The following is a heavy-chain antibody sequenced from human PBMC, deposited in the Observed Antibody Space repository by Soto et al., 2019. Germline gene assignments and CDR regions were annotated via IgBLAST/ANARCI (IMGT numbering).Heavy chain of an antibody. Sequence: LRLSCAASGFTFSDYSMNWVRQAPGKGLEWISYIRTGDNVIWYADSVKGRFTITRDNAKNSLPLQMNSLRDEDTAVYYCARDRNWAFDNWGQGTLVTVSS. J-gene: IGHJ4*02. CDR2: IRTGDNVI. D-gene: IGHD7-27*01. V-gene: IGHV3-48*02. CDR3: ARDRNWAFDN. CDR1: GFTFSDYS.